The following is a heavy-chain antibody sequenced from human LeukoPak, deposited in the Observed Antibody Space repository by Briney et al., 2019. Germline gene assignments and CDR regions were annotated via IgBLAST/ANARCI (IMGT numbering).Heavy chain of an antibody. V-gene: IGHV3-48*01. CDR2: ISSSSSTI. CDR1: GFTFSSYS. J-gene: IGHJ4*02. Sequence: GGSLRLSCAASGFTFSSYSMNWARQAPGKGLEWVSYISSSSSTIQYADSVKGRFTISRDNSKNTLYLQMNSLGAEDTAVYYCAKDLKLAPFDYWGQGTLVTVSS. CDR3: AKDLKLAPFDY.